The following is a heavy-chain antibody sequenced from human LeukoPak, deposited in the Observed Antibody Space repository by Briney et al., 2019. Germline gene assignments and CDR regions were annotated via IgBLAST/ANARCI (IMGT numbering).Heavy chain of an antibody. J-gene: IGHJ4*02. CDR2: IKQDGSQK. CDR1: GFTSSSYW. D-gene: IGHD1-20*01. V-gene: IGHV3-7*03. CDR3: AKTNGYNWNYSDY. Sequence: GGSLRLSCAASGFTSSSYWMSWVRQAPGKGLEWVANIKQDGSQKYYVDSVKGRFTISRDNSKNTLYLQMNSLRAEDTAVYYCAKTNGYNWNYSDYWGQGTLVTVSS.